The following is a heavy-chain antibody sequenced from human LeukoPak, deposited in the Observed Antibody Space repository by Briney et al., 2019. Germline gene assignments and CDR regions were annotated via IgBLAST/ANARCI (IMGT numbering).Heavy chain of an antibody. CDR2: IIPIFGTA. CDR3: ATSPLKRNAYCSSTSCWFFDY. V-gene: IGHV1-69*01. D-gene: IGHD2-2*01. J-gene: IGHJ4*02. CDR1: GGTFSNYA. Sequence: SVKVSCKASGGTFSNYAISWVRQAPGQGLEWMGGIIPIFGTANYAQKFQGRVTITADESTSTAYMELSSLRSEDTAVYYCATSPLKRNAYCSSTSCWFFDYWGQGTLVTVSS.